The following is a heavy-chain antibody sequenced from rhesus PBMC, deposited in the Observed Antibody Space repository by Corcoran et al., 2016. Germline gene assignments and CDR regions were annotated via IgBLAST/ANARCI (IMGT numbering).Heavy chain of an antibody. Sequence: QVQLQESGPGVVKSSETLSLACTVSGGSISDSYRWSWLRQPPGKGLGWIGYIDGSTMNTNYNPSLKGRVTISKDTSKNQFSLKLSSVTAADTAVFYCARIRGSDYYYFDYWGQGVLVTVSS. V-gene: IGHV4S10*01. D-gene: IGHD6-25*01. CDR2: IDGSTMNT. CDR1: GGSISDSYR. J-gene: IGHJ4*01. CDR3: ARIRGSDYYYFDY.